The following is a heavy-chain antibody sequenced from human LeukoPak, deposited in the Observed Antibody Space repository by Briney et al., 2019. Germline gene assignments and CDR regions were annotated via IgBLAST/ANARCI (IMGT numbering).Heavy chain of an antibody. CDR1: GFTVSSNY. J-gene: IGHJ4*02. CDR3: ARHYYDSSGYLDY. Sequence: PGGSLRLSCAASGFTVSSNYMSWVRQAPGKGLEWGSVIYSGGSTYYADSVKGRFTISRDNSQNTLYLQMNSLRAEDTAVYYCARHYYDSSGYLDYWGQGTLVTVSS. CDR2: IYSGGST. D-gene: IGHD3-22*01. V-gene: IGHV3-66*02.